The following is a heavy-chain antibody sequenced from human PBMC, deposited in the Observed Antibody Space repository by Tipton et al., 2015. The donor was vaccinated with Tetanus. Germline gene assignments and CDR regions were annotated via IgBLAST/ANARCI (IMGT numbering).Heavy chain of an antibody. CDR2: ISGGGDNT. CDR1: GFTFSKKA. D-gene: IGHD5-24*01. CDR3: ARGPPRLQFSY. Sequence: LSLTCAVSGFTFSKKAMAWVRQAPGRGLEWVSGISGGGDNTHYAESLKGRFTISRDNSKDRLYLQLNSLRAEDTAVYYCARGPPRLQFSYWGQGTLVTVSS. J-gene: IGHJ4*02. V-gene: IGHV3-23*01.